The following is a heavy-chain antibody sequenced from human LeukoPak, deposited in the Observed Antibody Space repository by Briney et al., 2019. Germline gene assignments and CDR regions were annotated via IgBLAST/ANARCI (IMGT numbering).Heavy chain of an antibody. CDR3: GGFGYEAAVDL. CDR2: IKPDGSET. V-gene: IGHV3-7*01. Sequence: PGGSLRLSCAASGLTFSSYWMTWVRQAPGKGLEWVANIKPDGSETYYLDPVKGRFTISRDNAKNLLYLQMNSPRGEDTAVYYCGGFGYEAAVDLWGQGTLVTVSS. D-gene: IGHD6-13*01. CDR1: GLTFSSYW. J-gene: IGHJ4*02.